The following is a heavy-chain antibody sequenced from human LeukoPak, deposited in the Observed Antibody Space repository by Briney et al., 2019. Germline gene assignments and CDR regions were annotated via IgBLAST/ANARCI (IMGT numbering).Heavy chain of an antibody. D-gene: IGHD4-17*01. J-gene: IGHJ5*02. CDR1: GGSFSGYY. V-gene: IGHV4-59*01. CDR2: IYDSWRT. CDR3: ATCRDEFGDYGFTS. Sequence: SETLSLTCAVYGGSFSGYYWSWIRQSPGKGLEWIGYIYDSWRTKYNPTLKSRVTISVDTSKNLFSLKLTSVTAADTAVYYCATCRDEFGDYGFTSWGQGTLVTVSS.